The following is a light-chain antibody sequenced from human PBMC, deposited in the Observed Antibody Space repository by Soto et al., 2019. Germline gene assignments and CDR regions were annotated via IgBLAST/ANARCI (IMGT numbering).Light chain of an antibody. V-gene: IGKV3-15*01. J-gene: IGKJ2*01. CDR1: QSVTTN. CDR2: DAS. Sequence: EVVMTQSPATLSVSPGERVTFSCRASQSVTTNLAWYQHKPGQSPRLLISDASTGASGIPPRFSGSGSGTEFTLTISSLQAEDAAVYYCQHFFSPPFPFGQGTKLEIK. CDR3: QHFFSPPFP.